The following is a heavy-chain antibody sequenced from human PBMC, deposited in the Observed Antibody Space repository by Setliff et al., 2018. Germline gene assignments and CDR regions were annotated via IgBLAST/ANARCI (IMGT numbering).Heavy chain of an antibody. V-gene: IGHV1-46*01. D-gene: IGHD6-19*01. CDR2: INPNGDRT. J-gene: IGHJ4*02. Sequence: ASVKVSCKASGFTFTTFYIHWVRQAPGQGLEWMMMINPNGDRTTYAQKFQGRITMTIDTSATTVYMELQSLRSDDTAVYYCVRSSAPQVVLAADFDFWGQGTPVTVSS. CDR1: GFTFTTFY. CDR3: VRSSAPQVVLAADFDF.